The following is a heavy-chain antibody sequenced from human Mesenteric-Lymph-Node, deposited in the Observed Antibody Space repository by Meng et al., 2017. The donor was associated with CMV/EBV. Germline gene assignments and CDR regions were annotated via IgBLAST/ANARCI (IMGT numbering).Heavy chain of an antibody. J-gene: IGHJ5*02. CDR1: GFTFNTYW. V-gene: IGHV3-74*01. CDR3: VRGGDNWNRDYWFDP. Sequence: ESLKISCAASGFTFNTYWMHWVRQAPGKGLVWVSRINGAGSGTYYADSVKGRLIISRDNAKNTLYLQMNSLRAEDTAVYYCVRGGDNWNRDYWFDPWGQGTLVTVSS. CDR2: INGAGSGT. D-gene: IGHD1-20*01.